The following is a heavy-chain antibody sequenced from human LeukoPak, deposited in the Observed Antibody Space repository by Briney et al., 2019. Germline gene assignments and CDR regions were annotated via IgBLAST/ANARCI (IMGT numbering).Heavy chain of an antibody. CDR2: ISYDGSNK. D-gene: IGHD3-3*01. V-gene: IGHV3-30-3*01. CDR1: GFTFSSYA. J-gene: IGHJ5*02. CDR3: ARSRVYDFWSGYPFDP. Sequence: PGGSLRLSCAASGFTFSSYAMHWVRQAPGKGLEWVAVISYDGSNKYYADSVKGRFTISRDNSKNTLYLQMNSLRAEDTAVYYCARSRVYDFWSGYPFDPWGQGTLVTVSP.